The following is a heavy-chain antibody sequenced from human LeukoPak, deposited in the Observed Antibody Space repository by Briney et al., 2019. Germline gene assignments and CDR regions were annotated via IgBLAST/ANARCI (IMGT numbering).Heavy chain of an antibody. V-gene: IGHV3-53*01. CDR1: GFTVSSNY. CDR2: IYIGGST. Sequence: GGSLRLSGAPSGFTVSSNYMSWVGQAPGRGLEWWSIIYIGGSTYYADSVTGRFNISRDNSKTTLYLQMNSLRAEDTAVYYCERGYCSRTSCYEFDYWGQGTLVTVSS. D-gene: IGHD2-2*01. J-gene: IGHJ4*02. CDR3: ERGYCSRTSCYEFDY.